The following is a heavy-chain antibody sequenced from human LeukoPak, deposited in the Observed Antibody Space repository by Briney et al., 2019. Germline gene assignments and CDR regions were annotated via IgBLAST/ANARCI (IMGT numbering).Heavy chain of an antibody. CDR3: ARVAKERVGGVYYFDY. Sequence: GGSLRLSCAASGFTFSDYDMHWVRQATGKGLEWVSAIGTAGDTYYTSSVKGRFTISRENAKNSLYLQMDSLRAGDTAVYYCARVAKERVGGVYYFDYWGQGTLVTVSS. J-gene: IGHJ4*02. D-gene: IGHD1-1*01. CDR1: GFTFSDYD. CDR2: IGTAGDT. V-gene: IGHV3-13*01.